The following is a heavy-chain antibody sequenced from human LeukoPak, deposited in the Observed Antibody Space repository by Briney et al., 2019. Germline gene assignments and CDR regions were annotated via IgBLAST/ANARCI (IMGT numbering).Heavy chain of an antibody. CDR2: VRGGDAGT. V-gene: IGHV3-23*01. D-gene: IGHD1-26*01. J-gene: IGHJ4*02. Sequence: TGGSLRLSCAASGFSVSRNYMTWVRPAPGKGLEWVSAVRGGDAGTSYADSVKGRFTISRDNSKNTLYLQMNSLRADDTAVYYCAKNRGGSYYSGSDYWGQGTLVTVSS. CDR1: GFSVSRNY. CDR3: AKNRGGSYYSGSDY.